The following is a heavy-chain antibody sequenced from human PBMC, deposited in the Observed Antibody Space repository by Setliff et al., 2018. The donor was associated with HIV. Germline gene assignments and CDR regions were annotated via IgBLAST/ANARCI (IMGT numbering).Heavy chain of an antibody. J-gene: IGHJ4*02. CDR2: IYPGGARR. CDR1: GGTFSSYA. V-gene: IGHV1-69*11. Sequence: SVKVSCKASGGTFSSYAISWVRQAPGQGLEWMGIIYPGGARRSYAQKFQGRVTITADESTNTGYMELSGLRFEDTAVYYCARESACSSTSCPKVLDYWGQGTLVTVSS. CDR3: ARESACSSTSCPKVLDY. D-gene: IGHD2-2*01.